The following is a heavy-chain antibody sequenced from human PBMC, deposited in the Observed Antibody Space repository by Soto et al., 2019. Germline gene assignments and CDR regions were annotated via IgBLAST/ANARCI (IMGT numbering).Heavy chain of an antibody. CDR3: ARLGKEQWLVHYYYYYMDV. Sequence: GGSLRLSCAASGFTFSSYWMHWVRQAPGKGLVWVSRINSDGSSTSYADSVKGRFTISRDNAKNTLYLQMNSLRAEDTAVYYCARLGKEQWLVHYYYYYMDVWGKGTTVTVSS. V-gene: IGHV3-74*01. CDR1: GFTFSSYW. D-gene: IGHD6-19*01. J-gene: IGHJ6*03. CDR2: INSDGSST.